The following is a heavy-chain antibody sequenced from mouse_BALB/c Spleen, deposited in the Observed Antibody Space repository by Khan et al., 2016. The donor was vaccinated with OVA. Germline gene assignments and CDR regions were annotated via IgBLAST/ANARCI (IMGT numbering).Heavy chain of an antibody. J-gene: IGHJ4*01. D-gene: IGHD2-4*01. CDR1: GFSLADYG. CDR3: AKDLYYDNGYYSMDY. Sequence: QVQLQQSGPGLVAPSQSLSITCTVSGFSLADYGVSWIRQPPGKGLEWLGVIWGGGTTYYNSVLKSRLSISKDNSKSQVFLKMNSLQTDDTAMYYCAKDLYYDNGYYSMDYWGQGTSVTVSS. V-gene: IGHV2-6-5*01. CDR2: IWGGGTT.